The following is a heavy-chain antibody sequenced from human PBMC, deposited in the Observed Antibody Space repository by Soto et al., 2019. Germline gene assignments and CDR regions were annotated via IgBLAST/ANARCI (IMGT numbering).Heavy chain of an antibody. CDR2: ISYDGSQT. V-gene: IGHV3-30*18. CDR1: GFSFSDYG. J-gene: IGHJ4*02. Sequence: QVQLLESGGGVVQPGRSLRLSCTASGFSFSDYGMHWVRQAPGKGLEWVALISYDGSQTYYVDSVHGRFTISRDNSENTLWLHMNSLRVEDTAVYYCAKDAIAAVGMVPSLWGQGTLVIVSS. D-gene: IGHD6-13*01. CDR3: AKDAIAAVGMVPSL.